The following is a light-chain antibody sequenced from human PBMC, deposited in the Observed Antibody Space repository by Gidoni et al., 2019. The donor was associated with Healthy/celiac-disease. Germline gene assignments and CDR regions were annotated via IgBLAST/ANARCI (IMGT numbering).Light chain of an antibody. V-gene: IGKV3-20*01. Sequence: EIVLTQSPPPLSLSPGDRATLTCRASHSVSSSYLAWYQQKPGQAPRLLIYGASSRATGIPDRFSGSGSGTDFTLTISRLEPEDFAVYYCQQYGSSPLTFGGGTKVEIK. CDR2: GAS. CDR3: QQYGSSPLT. CDR1: HSVSSSY. J-gene: IGKJ4*01.